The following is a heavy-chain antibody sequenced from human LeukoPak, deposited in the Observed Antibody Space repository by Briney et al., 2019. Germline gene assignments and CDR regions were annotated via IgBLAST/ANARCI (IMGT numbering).Heavy chain of an antibody. V-gene: IGHV4-34*01. J-gene: IGHJ6*03. CDR1: GGSFSGYY. CDR2: INHSVST. CDR3: AREGPAAIYYYYYYMDV. Sequence: PSETLSLTCAVYGGSFSGYYWSWIRQTPGKGLEWIGEINHSVSTNYNPSLQSRVTISADASTNRFSLKWTSVAAADTTMYYCAREGPAAIYYYYYYMDVWGKGTTVSVSS. D-gene: IGHD2-2*01.